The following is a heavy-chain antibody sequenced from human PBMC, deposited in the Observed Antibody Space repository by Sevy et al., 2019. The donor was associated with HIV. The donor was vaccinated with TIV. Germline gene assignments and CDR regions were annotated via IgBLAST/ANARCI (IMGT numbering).Heavy chain of an antibody. CDR3: TRRASRVYGDHLNLY. J-gene: IGHJ4*02. V-gene: IGHV3-49*03. CDR1: GFTFWDYA. D-gene: IGHD2-21*02. Sequence: GGSLRLSCTASGFTFWDYAMSWFRQAPGRGLEWVGFIRSETYGETTEDAASVKGRFTVSRDDSKSIVYLQMNSLKTEDTAVYYCTRRASRVYGDHLNLYWGQGTLVTVSS. CDR2: IRSETYGETT.